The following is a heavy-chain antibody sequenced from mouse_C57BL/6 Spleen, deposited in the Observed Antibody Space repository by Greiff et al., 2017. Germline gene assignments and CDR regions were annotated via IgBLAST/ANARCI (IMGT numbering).Heavy chain of an antibody. CDR3: ARDDDYGSSRGFAY. CDR1: GYTFTDYN. V-gene: IGHV1-18*01. CDR2: INPNNGGT. J-gene: IGHJ3*01. D-gene: IGHD1-1*01. Sequence: VQLQQSGPELVKPGASVKIPCKASGYTFTDYNMDWVKQSHGKSLEWIGDINPNNGGTIYNQKFKGKATVTVDKSSSTAYMELRSLTSEDTAVYYCARDDDYGSSRGFAYWGQGTLVTVSA.